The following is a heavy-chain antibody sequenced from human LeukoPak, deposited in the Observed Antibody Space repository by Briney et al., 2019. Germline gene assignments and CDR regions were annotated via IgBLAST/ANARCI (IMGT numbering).Heavy chain of an antibody. J-gene: IGHJ6*03. Sequence: PGGSLRLSCAASGFTFSSYAMHWVRQAPGKGLEWVAVISYDGSNKYYADSVKGRFTISRDNSKNTLYLQMNSLRAEDTAVYYCARGGSIAAPMDVWGKGTTVTVSS. CDR2: ISYDGSNK. CDR1: GFTFSSYA. V-gene: IGHV3-30*14. CDR3: ARGGSIAAPMDV. D-gene: IGHD6-6*01.